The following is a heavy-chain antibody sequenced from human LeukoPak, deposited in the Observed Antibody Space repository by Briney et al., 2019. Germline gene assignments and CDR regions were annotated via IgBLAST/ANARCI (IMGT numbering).Heavy chain of an antibody. J-gene: IGHJ3*02. V-gene: IGHV3-33*01. Sequence: PGGSLRLSCAASGFTFSSYRMHWVRQAPGRGLEWVALIWYDGRNKYYADSVKGRFTISRDNSKNTLSLQLNSLRDEDTAVYYCARDGGSSGYHDALDIWGQGTMVTVSA. CDR3: ARDGGSSGYHDALDI. CDR2: IWYDGRNK. D-gene: IGHD3-22*01. CDR1: GFTFSSYR.